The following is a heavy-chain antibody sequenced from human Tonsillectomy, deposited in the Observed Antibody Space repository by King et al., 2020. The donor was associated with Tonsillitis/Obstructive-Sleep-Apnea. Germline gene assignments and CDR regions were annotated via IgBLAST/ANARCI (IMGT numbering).Heavy chain of an antibody. CDR1: GYTFTTYG. Sequence: QLVQSGAEVKKPGASVKVSCKASGYTFTTYGISWVRQAPGQGLEWMGWISVYSGNTDYAQKFQGRVTMTTDTSTTTAYMELRSLRSDDTAVYYCARSEQRWLAPLGWFDPWGQGTLVTVSS. CDR2: ISVYSGNT. V-gene: IGHV1-18*01. D-gene: IGHD6-19*01. J-gene: IGHJ5*02. CDR3: ARSEQRWLAPLGWFDP.